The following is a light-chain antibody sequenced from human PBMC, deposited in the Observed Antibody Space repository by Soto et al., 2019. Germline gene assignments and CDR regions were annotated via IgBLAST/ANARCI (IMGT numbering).Light chain of an antibody. CDR1: SSDVGGSKF. J-gene: IGLJ1*01. V-gene: IGLV2-11*01. Sequence: QSVLTQPRSVSGSPGQSVTISCTGTSSDVGGSKFVSWYQQRPGKAPKLIYDVTERPSGVPDRFSGSKSGNTASLTISGLQAEDEGDHYCCSYVFGGGTKVTVL. CDR2: DVT. CDR3: CSYV.